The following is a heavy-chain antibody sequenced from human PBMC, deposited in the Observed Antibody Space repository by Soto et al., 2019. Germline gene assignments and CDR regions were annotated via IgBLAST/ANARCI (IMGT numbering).Heavy chain of an antibody. CDR2: ISAYNGNT. Sequence: ASVKVSCKASGYTFTSYGISWVRQAPGQGLEWMGWISAYNGNTNYAQKLQGRVTMTTDTSTSTAYMELRSLRSDDTAVYYCARDMPLWSSSWPRKHQNYYGMDVWGQGTTVTVSS. CDR1: GYTFTSYG. D-gene: IGHD6-13*01. J-gene: IGHJ6*02. CDR3: ARDMPLWSSSWPRKHQNYYGMDV. V-gene: IGHV1-18*01.